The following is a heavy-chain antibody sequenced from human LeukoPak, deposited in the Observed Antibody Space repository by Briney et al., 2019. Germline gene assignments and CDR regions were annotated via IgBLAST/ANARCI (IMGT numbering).Heavy chain of an antibody. CDR3: ARDPEQQPGGIDY. D-gene: IGHD6-13*01. V-gene: IGHV4-38-2*02. CDR1: GYSISSGYY. Sequence: SETPSLTCAVSGYSISSGYYWGWIRQPPGKGLEWIGSIYHSGSTYYNPSLKSRVTISVDTSKNQFSLKLSSVTAADTAVYYCARDPEQQPGGIDYWGQGTLVTVSS. CDR2: IYHSGST. J-gene: IGHJ4*02.